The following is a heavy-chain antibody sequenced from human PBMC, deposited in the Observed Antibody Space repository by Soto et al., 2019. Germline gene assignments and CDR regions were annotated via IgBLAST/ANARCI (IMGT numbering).Heavy chain of an antibody. J-gene: IGHJ4*02. Sequence: GASVKVSCKASGYTFTSSAIHWVRQAPGQGLEWMGWINAGNGNIKHPQKFQHRVTITRDTSASTAYMELSSLRLEDTAVYYCARDGAVAGDSNFDYWGQGTLVTVSS. D-gene: IGHD6-19*01. CDR1: GYTFTSSA. CDR2: INAGNGNI. V-gene: IGHV1-3*01. CDR3: ARDGAVAGDSNFDY.